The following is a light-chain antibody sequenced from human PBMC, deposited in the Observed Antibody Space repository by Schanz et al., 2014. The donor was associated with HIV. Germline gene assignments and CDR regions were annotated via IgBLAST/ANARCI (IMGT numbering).Light chain of an antibody. J-gene: IGLJ3*02. CDR1: SSNIGSNT. CDR3: AAWDDSLSGWV. Sequence: QSVLNQAPSASGTPGQRVTISCSGSSSNIGSNTVNWYQQLPGTAPKLLIYRNNQRPSGAPDRFSGSKSGSSASLAISGLQSEDEADYYCAAWDDSLSGWVFGGGTKLTVL. V-gene: IGLV1-44*01. CDR2: RNN.